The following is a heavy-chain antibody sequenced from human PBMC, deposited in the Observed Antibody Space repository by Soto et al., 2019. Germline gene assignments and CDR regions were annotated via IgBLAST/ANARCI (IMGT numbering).Heavy chain of an antibody. V-gene: IGHV1-8*01. J-gene: IGHJ5*02. Sequence: QVQLVQSGAEVKKPGASVKVSCKASGYTFTSYDINWVRQATGQGLEWMGWMNPNSGNTGYAQKFQGRVTMNRNTSISTAYMELSSLRSEDTAVYYCARRPGVVSSSSWSRGSWFDHWGQGTLVTVSS. D-gene: IGHD6-13*01. CDR1: GYTFTSYD. CDR2: MNPNSGNT. CDR3: ARRPGVVSSSSWSRGSWFDH.